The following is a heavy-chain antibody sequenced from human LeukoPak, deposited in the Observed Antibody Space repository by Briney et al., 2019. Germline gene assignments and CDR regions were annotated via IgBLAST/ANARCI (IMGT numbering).Heavy chain of an antibody. CDR2: MYTSGST. V-gene: IGHV4-61*02. CDR3: TRGSITVDH. Sequence: SQTLSLTCTVSGGSISSGSSYWCWIRQPAGKGLEWIGRMYTSGSTNYNPSLKSRVTISVDTSKNQFSLKMTSVTTADTAVYYCTRGSITVDHWGQGTLVTVSS. J-gene: IGHJ4*02. CDR1: GGSISSGSSY. D-gene: IGHD6-19*01.